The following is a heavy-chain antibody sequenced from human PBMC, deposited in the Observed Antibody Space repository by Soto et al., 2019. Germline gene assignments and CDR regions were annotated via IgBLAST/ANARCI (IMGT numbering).Heavy chain of an antibody. Sequence: PSETLSLTCTVSGGSISSYYWSWIRQPPGKGLEWIGSISYSGSTYYNPSLKSRVTISVDTSKNQFSLKLSSVTAADTAVYYCARHADLYYFDYWGQGTLVTVSS. CDR1: GGSISSYY. V-gene: IGHV4-39*01. CDR3: ARHADLYYFDY. J-gene: IGHJ4*02. CDR2: ISYSGST.